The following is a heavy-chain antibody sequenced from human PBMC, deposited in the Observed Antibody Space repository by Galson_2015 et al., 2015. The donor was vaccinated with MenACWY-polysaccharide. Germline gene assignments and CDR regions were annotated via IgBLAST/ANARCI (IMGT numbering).Heavy chain of an antibody. CDR3: ARDPFLSRIVGATRSDY. D-gene: IGHD1-26*01. CDR2: ISSSGSTI. Sequence: SLRLSCAASGFTFSDYYMSWIRQAPGKGLEWVSYISSSGSTIYYADSVKGRFTISRDNAKNSLYLQMNSLRAEDTAVYYCARDPFLSRIVGATRSDYWGQGTLVTVSS. CDR1: GFTFSDYY. V-gene: IGHV3-11*01. J-gene: IGHJ4*02.